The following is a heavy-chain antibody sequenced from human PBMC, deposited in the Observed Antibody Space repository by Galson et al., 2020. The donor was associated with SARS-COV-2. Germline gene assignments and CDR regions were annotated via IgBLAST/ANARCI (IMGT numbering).Heavy chain of an antibody. V-gene: IGHV3-30*01. CDR3: AKDDSGSYPFKYFQH. J-gene: IGHJ1*01. Sequence: GGSLRLSCAASGFTFSSYAMHWVRQAPGKGLEWVAVISYDGSNKYYADSVKGRFTISRDNSKNTLYLQMNSLRAEDTAVYYCAKDDSGSYPFKYFQHWGQGTLVTVSS. D-gene: IGHD1-26*01. CDR2: ISYDGSNK. CDR1: GFTFSSYA.